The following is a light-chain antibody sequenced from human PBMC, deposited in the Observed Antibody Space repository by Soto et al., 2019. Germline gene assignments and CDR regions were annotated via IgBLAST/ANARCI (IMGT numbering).Light chain of an antibody. J-gene: IGKJ5*01. CDR3: QQYGNSAIT. CDR2: GVS. CDR1: QSVTSNF. V-gene: IGKV3-20*01. Sequence: EIVLTQSPGTLSLSPGDRATLSCRASQSVTSNFLVWYQQKPGRAPRLLRYGVSIRAPGIPDRFTGSGSGTDFHLAFNREEPEDFAVYYCQQYGNSAITFGQGTRLEIK.